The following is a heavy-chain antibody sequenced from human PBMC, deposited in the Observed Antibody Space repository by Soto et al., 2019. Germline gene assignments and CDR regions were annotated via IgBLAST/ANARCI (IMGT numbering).Heavy chain of an antibody. CDR2: ISSSSSYI. CDR3: ARDVYSGWYDYVYYYYGMDV. J-gene: IGHJ6*02. D-gene: IGHD6-19*01. CDR1: GFTFSSYS. Sequence: EVQLVESGGGLVKPGGSLRLSCAASGFTFSSYSMNWVRQAPGKGLEWVSSISSSSSYIYYADSVKGRFTISRDNAKNSLYLQMNSLRAEDTAVYYCARDVYSGWYDYVYYYYGMDVWGQGTTVTVSS. V-gene: IGHV3-21*01.